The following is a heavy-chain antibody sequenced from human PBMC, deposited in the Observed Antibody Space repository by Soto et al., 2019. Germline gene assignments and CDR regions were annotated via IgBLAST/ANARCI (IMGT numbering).Heavy chain of an antibody. J-gene: IGHJ5*02. V-gene: IGHV4-59*01. Sequence: SETLSLTCTVSGGSISSYYLSWIRQPPGKGLEWIGYIYSSGTTNYSGSTNYNPSLKSRVTISVDTSKNQFSLKLSSVTAADTAVYYCARGNWFDPWGQGTLVNVSS. CDR2: IYSSGTTNYSGST. CDR1: GGSISSYY. CDR3: ARGNWFDP.